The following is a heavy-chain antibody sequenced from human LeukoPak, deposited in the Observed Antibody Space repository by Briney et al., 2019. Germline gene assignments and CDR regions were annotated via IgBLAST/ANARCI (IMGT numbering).Heavy chain of an antibody. CDR3: AMYVVINRYFDY. Sequence: GRSLRLSCAASGFTFSSYDMSWVRQAPGKGLEWVSSISPSGGSTYYADSVKGRFTISRDNSKNTLYLQVNSLRAEDTAVYYCAMYVVINRYFDYWGQGTLVTVSS. CDR1: GFTFSSYD. D-gene: IGHD3-22*01. V-gene: IGHV3-23*01. J-gene: IGHJ4*02. CDR2: ISPSGGST.